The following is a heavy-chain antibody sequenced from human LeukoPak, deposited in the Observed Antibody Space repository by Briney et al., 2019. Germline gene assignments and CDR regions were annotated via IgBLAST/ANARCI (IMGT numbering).Heavy chain of an antibody. Sequence: GASVKVSCKASGYTFTSYGISWVRQAPGQGLEWMGWISAYNGNTNYAQKMQGRVTMTTDTSTSTAYMELRRLRSDDTAVYYCARGRRPLTGYYMDVWGKGTTVTVSS. CDR2: ISAYNGNT. D-gene: IGHD1-14*01. V-gene: IGHV1-18*01. CDR1: GYTFTSYG. CDR3: ARGRRPLTGYYMDV. J-gene: IGHJ6*03.